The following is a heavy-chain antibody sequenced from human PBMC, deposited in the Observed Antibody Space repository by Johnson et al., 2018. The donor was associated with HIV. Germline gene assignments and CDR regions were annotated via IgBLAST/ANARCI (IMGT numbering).Heavy chain of an antibody. J-gene: IGHJ3*02. CDR3: ARDRRNYYDSSGYPDYDAFDI. D-gene: IGHD3-22*01. CDR1: GFTFDDYT. Sequence: VQLVESGGGLVKPGGSLRISCAASGFTFDDYTMHWVRQAPGKGLEWVSLISWDGDSTYYANSVKGRFTISSDNSENSLYLQMNSLRTEDTALYYCARDRRNYYDSSGYPDYDAFDIWGQGTMVTVSS. V-gene: IGHV3-43*01. CDR2: ISWDGDST.